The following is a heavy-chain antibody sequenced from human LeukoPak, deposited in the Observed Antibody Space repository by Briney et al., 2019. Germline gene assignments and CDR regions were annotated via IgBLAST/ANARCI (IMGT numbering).Heavy chain of an antibody. CDR1: GFTFSSYN. V-gene: IGHV3-48*04. CDR2: IGSSSIPI. D-gene: IGHD3-9*01. Sequence: PGGYLRLSCTASGFTFSSYNMNWVRQAPGKGLEWVSYIGSSSIPIYYADSVKGRFTISRDNTKNSLYLQMNSLRAEDTAVYYCARLVIGDFDYWGQGTLVTVSS. CDR3: ARLVIGDFDY. J-gene: IGHJ4*02.